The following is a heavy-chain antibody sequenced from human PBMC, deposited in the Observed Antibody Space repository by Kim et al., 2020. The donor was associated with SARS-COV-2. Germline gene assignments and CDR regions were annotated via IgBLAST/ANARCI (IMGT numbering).Heavy chain of an antibody. V-gene: IGHV1-69*04. J-gene: IGHJ4*02. CDR2: IIPILGIA. D-gene: IGHD2-2*01. CDR1: GGTFSSYA. Sequence: SVKVSCKASGGTFSSYAISWVRQAPGQGLEWMGRIIPILGIANYAQKFQGRVTITADKSTSTAYMELSSLRSEDTAVYYCARDNYGGYCSSTSCYSEVDYWGQGTLVTVSS. CDR3: ARDNYGGYCSSTSCYSEVDY.